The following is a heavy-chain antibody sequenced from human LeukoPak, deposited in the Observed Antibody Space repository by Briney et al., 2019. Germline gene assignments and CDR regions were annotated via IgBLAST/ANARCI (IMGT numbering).Heavy chain of an antibody. V-gene: IGHV1-46*01. CDR2: INPSGGSS. Sequence: ASLTVSCKASGYTFTDYNMHWVRQAPGQGLEWMGLINPSGGSSSYAQKFQGRVTMTRDTSTSTVYMELSSLKSEDTAVYYCARGRPDYSTTWYIHWGQGTLVTVSS. J-gene: IGHJ4*02. CDR3: ARGRPDYSTTWYIH. D-gene: IGHD6-13*01. CDR1: GYTFTDYN.